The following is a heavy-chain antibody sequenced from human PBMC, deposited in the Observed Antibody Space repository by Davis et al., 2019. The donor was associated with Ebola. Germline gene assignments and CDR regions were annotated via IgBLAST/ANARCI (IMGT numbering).Heavy chain of an antibody. CDR3: AKDTVLLWFGEGFDL. V-gene: IGHV3-9*01. CDR1: GFIFDDCA. Sequence: PGGSLRLSCAASGFIFDDCAMHWVRHAPGKGLEWVSGISWNGGTIAYADSVKGRFTISRDNAKNSLYLQMNSLRAEDTAFYYCAKDTVLLWFGEGFDLWGRGTLVTVSS. D-gene: IGHD3-10*01. CDR2: ISWNGGTI. J-gene: IGHJ2*01.